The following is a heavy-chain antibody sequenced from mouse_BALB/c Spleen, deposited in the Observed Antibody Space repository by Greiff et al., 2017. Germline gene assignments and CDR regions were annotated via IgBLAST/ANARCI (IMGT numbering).Heavy chain of an antibody. V-gene: IGHV1-4*01. CDR1: GYTFTSYT. D-gene: IGHD2-4*01. J-gene: IGHJ2*01. CDR2: INPSSGYT. Sequence: VHLVESGAELARPGASVKMSCKASGYTFTSYTMHWVKQRPGQGLEWIGYINPSSGYTNYNQKFKDKATLTADKSSSTAYMQLSSLTSEDSAVYYCARYNYDYDDYFDYWGQGTTLTVSS. CDR3: ARYNYDYDDYFDY.